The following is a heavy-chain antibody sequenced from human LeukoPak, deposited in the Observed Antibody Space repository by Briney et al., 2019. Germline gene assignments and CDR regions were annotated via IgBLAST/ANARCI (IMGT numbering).Heavy chain of an antibody. CDR2: IYHSGST. Sequence: SETLSLTCAVSGGSISSGGYSWSWIRQPPGKGLEWIGYIYHSGSTYYNPSLKSRVTISVDRSKNQFSLKLSSMTAADTAVYYCARGRIGYCSSTSCGFDYWGQGTLVTVSS. CDR1: GGSISSGGYS. CDR3: ARGRIGYCSSTSCGFDY. V-gene: IGHV4-30-2*01. J-gene: IGHJ4*02. D-gene: IGHD2-2*01.